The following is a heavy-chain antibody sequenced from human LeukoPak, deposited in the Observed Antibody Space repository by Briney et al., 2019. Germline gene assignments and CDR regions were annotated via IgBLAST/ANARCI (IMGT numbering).Heavy chain of an antibody. J-gene: IGHJ3*02. V-gene: IGHV1-3*01. CDR2: INAGNGNT. Sequence: ASVKVSCKASGYTFTKYAMHWVRQAPGQRLEWMGWINAGNGNTKYSQKFQGRVTITRDTSASTAYMELSSLRSEDTAVYYCARETYDYVWGSYRKGAFDIWGQGTMVTVSS. CDR3: ARETYDYVWGSYRKGAFDI. D-gene: IGHD3-16*02. CDR1: GYTFTKYA.